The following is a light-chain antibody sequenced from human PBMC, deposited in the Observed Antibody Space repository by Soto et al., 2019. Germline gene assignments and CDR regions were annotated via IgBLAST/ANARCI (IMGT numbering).Light chain of an antibody. CDR1: QDISNY. CDR3: QNLDSAAFT. CDR2: AAS. Sequence: DIQMTQSPPSPSASVGDRVTITCRASQDISNYLAWYQQRPGKVPRLLIYAASTLQSGVPSRFSGSGSGTDFTLTISSLLPEDAATYYCQNLDSAAFTFGPGTKVDIK. V-gene: IGKV1-27*01. J-gene: IGKJ3*01.